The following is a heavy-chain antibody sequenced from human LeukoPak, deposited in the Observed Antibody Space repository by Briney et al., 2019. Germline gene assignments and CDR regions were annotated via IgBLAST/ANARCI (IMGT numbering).Heavy chain of an antibody. J-gene: IGHJ3*02. CDR1: GFNIEGHN. D-gene: IGHD3-10*01. V-gene: IGHV3-30*02. Sequence: GGSLKLSCAASGFNIEGHNMHWVRQAPGKGLEWVSFIQHDGGRKWYVDSVKGRFTVSRDNSKNTLSLQMNDLRLEDTAVYYCAKDFGSGRYAFDIWGQGTIVTVSP. CDR3: AKDFGSGRYAFDI. CDR2: IQHDGGRK.